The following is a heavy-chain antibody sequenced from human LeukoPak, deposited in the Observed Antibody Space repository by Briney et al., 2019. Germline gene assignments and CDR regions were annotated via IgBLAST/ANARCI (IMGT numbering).Heavy chain of an antibody. CDR3: ARGTKNFDY. J-gene: IGHJ4*02. CDR1: GDAVYY. CDR2: IYNNEST. Sequence: PSETLSLTCTVSGDAVYYWNWIRQPAGKGLEWIGRIYNNESTWSNPSLKSRVTISVDTSKNQFSLKLSSVTAADTAMYYCARGTKNFDYWGQGTLVTVSS. V-gene: IGHV4-4*07.